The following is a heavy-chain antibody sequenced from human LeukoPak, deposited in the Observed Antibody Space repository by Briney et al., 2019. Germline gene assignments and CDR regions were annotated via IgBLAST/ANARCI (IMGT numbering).Heavy chain of an antibody. D-gene: IGHD3-10*01. CDR2: ISGSGGST. CDR1: GFTFSNYA. V-gene: IGHV3-23*01. Sequence: PGRSLRLSCAASGFTFSNYAMNWVRQAPGKGLEWVSAISGSGGSTYYADSVKGRFTISRDNSKNTLYLQMNSLRAEDTAVYYCAQNVLLWFGERSPVDYWGQGTLVTVSS. J-gene: IGHJ4*02. CDR3: AQNVLLWFGERSPVDY.